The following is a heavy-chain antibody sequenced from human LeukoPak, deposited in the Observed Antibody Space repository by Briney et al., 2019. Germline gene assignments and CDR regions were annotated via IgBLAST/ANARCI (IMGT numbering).Heavy chain of an antibody. D-gene: IGHD3-3*01. CDR3: ARNPSYSDFWSSSLGYFDY. J-gene: IGHJ4*02. CDR1: GFTFSSYW. V-gene: IGHV3-7*01. Sequence: GGSLRLSCAASGFTFSSYWMSWVRQAPGKGLEWVANIKQDGSEKYYVDSVKGRFTISRDNAKNSLYLQMNSLRAEDTAVYYCARNPSYSDFWSSSLGYFDYWGQGTLVTVSS. CDR2: IKQDGSEK.